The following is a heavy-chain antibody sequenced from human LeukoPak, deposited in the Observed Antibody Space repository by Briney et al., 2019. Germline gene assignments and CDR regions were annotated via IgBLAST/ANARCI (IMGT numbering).Heavy chain of an antibody. CDR2: INHSGST. V-gene: IGHV4-34*01. Sequence: SETLSLTCAVYGGSFSGYYWSWIRQPPGKGLEWIGEINHSGSTNYNPSLKSRVTISVDTSKNQFSLKLSSATAADTAVYYCARGRGMAYWGQGTLVTVSS. CDR3: ARGRGMAY. D-gene: IGHD6-13*01. CDR1: GGSFSGYY. J-gene: IGHJ4*02.